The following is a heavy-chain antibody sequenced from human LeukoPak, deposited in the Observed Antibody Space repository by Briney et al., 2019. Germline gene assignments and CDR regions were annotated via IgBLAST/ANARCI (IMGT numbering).Heavy chain of an antibody. V-gene: IGHV4-30-4*08. CDR3: ARVRYYDFWSGYYPFDY. Sequence: SETLSLTCTVSGGSISSGDYYWSRIRQPPGKGLEWIGYIYYSGSTYYNPYPKSRVTISVDTSKNQFSLKLSSVTAADTAVYYCARVRYYDFWSGYYPFDYWGQGTLVTVSS. CDR1: GGSISSGDYY. CDR2: IYYSGST. J-gene: IGHJ4*02. D-gene: IGHD3-3*01.